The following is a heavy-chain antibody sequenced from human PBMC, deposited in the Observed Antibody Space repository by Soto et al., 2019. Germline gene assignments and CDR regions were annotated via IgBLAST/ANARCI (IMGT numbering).Heavy chain of an antibody. V-gene: IGHV3-7*01. D-gene: IGHD1-1*01. CDR1: GFTFSIYW. J-gene: IGHJ4*02. CDR2: IKQDGGEK. Sequence: EVQLVESGGGLVQPGGSLRLSCAASGFTFSIYWITWVRQTPGKGLEWVANIKQDGGEKHYVDSVKGRFSISRDNAKNSLYLQMNSLRVEDTAVYYCAREWSVQLEIDYWGQGILVTVSS. CDR3: AREWSVQLEIDY.